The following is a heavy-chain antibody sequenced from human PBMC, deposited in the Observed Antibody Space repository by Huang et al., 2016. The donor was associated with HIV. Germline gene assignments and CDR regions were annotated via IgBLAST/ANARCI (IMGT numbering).Heavy chain of an antibody. D-gene: IGHD4-17*01. J-gene: IGHJ4*02. CDR2: ISPMFGTP. CDR1: GGTFSKYA. CDR3: ARGQLGSYGDYDVLY. Sequence: QVQLVQSGAEVKTPGSSVKVSCKASGGTFSKYAISWVRQAPGQGLEWMGGISPMFGTPNDARKFQGRVTITADDSTSTTYVEGSSLRSEDTALYYCARGQLGSYGDYDVLYWGQGTLVTVSS. V-gene: IGHV1-69*13.